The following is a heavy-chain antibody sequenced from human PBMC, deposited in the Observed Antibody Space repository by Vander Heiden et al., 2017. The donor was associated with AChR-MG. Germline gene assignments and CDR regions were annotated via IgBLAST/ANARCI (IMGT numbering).Heavy chain of an antibody. CDR1: GFTFSSYS. J-gene: IGHJ4*02. V-gene: IGHV3-21*01. CDR3: ARGRVVAATPFDY. D-gene: IGHD2-15*01. Sequence: EVQLVESGGGLVKPGGSLRLSCAASGFTFSSYSLNGVRQAPGKGLEWVSSISSSSSYIFYADSVKGRFTISRDNAKNSLYLQMNSLRAEDTAVYYCARGRVVAATPFDYWGQGTLVTVSS. CDR2: ISSSSSYI.